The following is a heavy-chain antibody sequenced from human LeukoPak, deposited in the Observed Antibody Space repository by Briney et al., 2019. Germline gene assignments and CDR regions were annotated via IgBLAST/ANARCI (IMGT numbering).Heavy chain of an antibody. Sequence: PGGSLRVSCAASGFTFSSYWMHWVRQAPGKGLVWVSRIDSDGTGTIYADSVRGRFTISRDNAKNTMYLQMNSLRVEDTAVYYCTREGLDPWDQGTLVTVSS. CDR1: GFTFSSYW. D-gene: IGHD2-21*01. V-gene: IGHV3-74*01. CDR3: TREGLDP. CDR2: IDSDGTGT. J-gene: IGHJ5*02.